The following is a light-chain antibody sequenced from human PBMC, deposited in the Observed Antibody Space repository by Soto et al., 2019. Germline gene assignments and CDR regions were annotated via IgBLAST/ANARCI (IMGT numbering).Light chain of an antibody. Sequence: IQMTQSPSSVSASVGDTVTLSCQTSHGVSGWLAWYQQKPGKAPTLLIYTVSNLRSGVPSRFSGSGSGTDFSLTITNLQPEDFATYFCQLGKTFPFTFGPGTKVEVK. V-gene: IGKV1-12*01. J-gene: IGKJ3*01. CDR3: QLGKTFPFT. CDR1: HGVSGW. CDR2: TVS.